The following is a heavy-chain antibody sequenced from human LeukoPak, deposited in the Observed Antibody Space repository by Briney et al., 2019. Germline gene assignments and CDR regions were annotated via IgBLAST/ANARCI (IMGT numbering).Heavy chain of an antibody. CDR2: INHSGST. J-gene: IGHJ5*02. CDR3: ARGRPDHTILKGFVGPPWWFDP. CDR1: GGSFSGYY. D-gene: IGHD3-3*01. V-gene: IGHV4-34*01. Sequence: SETLSLTCAVYGGSFSGYYWSWIRQPPVKGLEWIGEINHSGSTNYNPSLKSRVTISVDTSKNQFSLKLSSVTAADTAVYYCARGRPDHTILKGFVGPPWWFDPWGQGTLVTVSS.